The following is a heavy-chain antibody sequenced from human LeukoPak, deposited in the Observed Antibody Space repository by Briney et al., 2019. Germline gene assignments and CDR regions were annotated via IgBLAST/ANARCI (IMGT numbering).Heavy chain of an antibody. D-gene: IGHD6-19*01. CDR3: VRDKRLGNWFDP. CDR1: GFTFSSYS. CDR2: ISSSSSYI. Sequence: GGSLRLSCAASGFTFSSYSMNWVRQAPGNGLEWVSSISSSSSYIYYADSVKGRFTISRDNAKNSLYLQMNSLRAEDTAVYYCVRDKRLGNWFDPWGQGTLVTVSS. J-gene: IGHJ5*02. V-gene: IGHV3-21*01.